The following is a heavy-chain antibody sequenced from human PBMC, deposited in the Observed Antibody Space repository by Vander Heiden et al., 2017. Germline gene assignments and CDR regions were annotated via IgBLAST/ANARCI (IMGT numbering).Heavy chain of an antibody. V-gene: IGHV1-69*01. D-gene: IGHD6-6*01. CDR2: IIPIFGTA. J-gene: IGHJ6*02. Sequence: QVQLGQPGAEVKKPGSSVKVSCKASGGTSSSYAISWVRQAPGPGLEWMGGIIPIFGTANYAQKFQGRVTITADESTSTAYMELSSLGSEDTAVYYCARVSSSSAYYYYGMDVWGQGTTVAVSS. CDR3: ARVSSSSAYYYYGMDV. CDR1: GGTSSSYA.